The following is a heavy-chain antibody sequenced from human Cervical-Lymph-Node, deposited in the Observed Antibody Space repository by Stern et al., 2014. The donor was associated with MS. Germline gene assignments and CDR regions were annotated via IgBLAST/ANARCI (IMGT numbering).Heavy chain of an antibody. D-gene: IGHD2-21*02. V-gene: IGHV3-23*04. CDR2: ISGRDGRT. Sequence: EVQLVESGGGLVKPGGSLRLSCAASGFTFSRDAMNWVRLTQGKGLEWISSISGRDGRTYYAHSVKGSHTISRDNSENTLYLQMNSLRDEDTGVYFCARFADCGGDCPSDYWGQGTLVTVSS. CDR1: GFTFSRDA. J-gene: IGHJ4*02. CDR3: ARFADCGGDCPSDY.